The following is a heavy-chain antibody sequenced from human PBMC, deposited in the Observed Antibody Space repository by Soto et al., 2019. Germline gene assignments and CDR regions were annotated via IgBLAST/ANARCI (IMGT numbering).Heavy chain of an antibody. CDR1: GGSISSGGYY. V-gene: IGHV4-31*01. J-gene: IGHJ3*02. D-gene: IGHD3-16*01. CDR2: IYYSGST. CDR3: ARYAYSGSHGFDI. Sequence: QVQLQESGPGLVKPSQTLSLTCTVSGGSISSGGYYWSWIRQHPGKGLEWIGYIYYSGSTYYNPSLTSPVSISLDSFSYQLYLNLISETAAYTAVYYSARYAYSGSHGFDIWGQGTMVTVSS.